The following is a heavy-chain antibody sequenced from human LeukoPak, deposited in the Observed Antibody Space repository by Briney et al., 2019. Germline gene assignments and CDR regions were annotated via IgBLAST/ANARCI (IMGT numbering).Heavy chain of an antibody. CDR1: GGSFNGYD. J-gene: IGHJ3*02. V-gene: IGHV4-34*01. CDR2: INHSGST. CDR3: AGAAAGLVDAFDI. Sequence: SETLSLTCAVSGGSFNGYDWSWIRQPPGKGLEWIVEINHSGSTNYNPSLKSRVTISVDTSKNQFSLKLNSVTAAETAVYYCAGAAAGLVDAFDIWGQGTMVTVSS. D-gene: IGHD6-13*01.